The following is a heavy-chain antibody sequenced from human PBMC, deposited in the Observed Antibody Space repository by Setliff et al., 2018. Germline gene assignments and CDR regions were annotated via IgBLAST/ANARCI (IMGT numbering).Heavy chain of an antibody. CDR1: GFTFNTYW. D-gene: IGHD3-10*01. J-gene: IGHJ1*01. V-gene: IGHV3-74*01. Sequence: SLRLSCATSGFTFNTYWMHWVRQAPGKGLVWFSHINSDGSGTSYADSVKGRFTISRDNAKNTLYLQMNSLRAEDTAVYYCASSSGWIPWIQHWGPGTLVTVSS. CDR2: INSDGSGT. CDR3: ASSSGWIPWIQH.